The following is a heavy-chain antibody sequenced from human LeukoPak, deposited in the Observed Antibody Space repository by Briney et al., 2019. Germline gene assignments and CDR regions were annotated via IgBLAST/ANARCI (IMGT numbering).Heavy chain of an antibody. CDR2: ISGSGGST. CDR1: GFTFNSYA. Sequence: GGSLRLSCAASGFTFNSYAMSWVRQAPGKGLEWVSAISGSGGSTYYADSVKGRFTISRDNSKNTLYLQMNSLRAEDTAVYYCAKAYYYDSSGFYYYYYYGMDVWGQGTTVTVSS. D-gene: IGHD3-22*01. CDR3: AKAYYYDSSGFYYYYYYGMDV. V-gene: IGHV3-23*01. J-gene: IGHJ6*02.